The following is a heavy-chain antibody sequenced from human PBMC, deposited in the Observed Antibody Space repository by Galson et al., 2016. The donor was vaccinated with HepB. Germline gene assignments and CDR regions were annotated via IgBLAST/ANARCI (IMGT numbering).Heavy chain of an antibody. Sequence: TLSLTCTVSGGSMSSGRYSWTWIRQSAGKGLAWIGRFQTAWSTNYNPSLDRRVTMSVDPSNRQFPLKLRSVNAADTAVYYCARLGVRRVLGFDYWGQGVLVTVSS. D-gene: IGHD3-10*01. V-gene: IGHV4-61*02. CDR3: ARLGVRRVLGFDY. J-gene: IGHJ4*02. CDR1: GGSMSSGRYS. CDR2: FQTAWST.